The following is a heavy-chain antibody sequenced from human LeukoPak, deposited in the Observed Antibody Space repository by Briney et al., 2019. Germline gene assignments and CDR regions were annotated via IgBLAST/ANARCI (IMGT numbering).Heavy chain of an antibody. CDR2: INPNSGGT. J-gene: IGHJ4*02. D-gene: IGHD5-12*01. CDR3: ATVVGGYDQYYFDY. V-gene: IGHV1-2*02. CDR1: GYTFTSYY. Sequence: ASVKVSCKASGYTFTSYYMHWVRQAPGQGLEWMGWINPNSGGTNYAQKFQGRVTMTRDTSISTAYMELSSLRSEDTAVYYCATVVGGYDQYYFDYWGQGTLVTVSS.